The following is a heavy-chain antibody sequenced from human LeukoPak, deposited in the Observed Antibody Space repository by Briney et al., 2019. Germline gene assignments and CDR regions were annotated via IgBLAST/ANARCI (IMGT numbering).Heavy chain of an antibody. CDR1: GFTFSIYA. CDR3: ANLDC. V-gene: IGHV3-23*01. Sequence: TGGSLRLSCAASGFTFSIYAMSWVRQGRGEGLEWVSATSGSAGSTYYAVSVTGRFTISRHNSKNTIYMQMNSLRADGTAVYYCANLDCWGQGTLVTVSS. CDR2: TSGSAGST. J-gene: IGHJ4*02.